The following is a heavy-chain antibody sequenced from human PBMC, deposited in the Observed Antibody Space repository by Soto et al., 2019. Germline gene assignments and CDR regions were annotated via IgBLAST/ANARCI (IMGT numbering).Heavy chain of an antibody. CDR2: ISFTGDT. Sequence: QVQLQESGPGLVKPSETLSLTCTVFGGSVSSGAYYWTWIRQAPGKGLEWIGYISFTGDTTYNPSLRSRAAIAVDTSKNQFSLRLRSATAADTALYYCSRGGHYYESTIWGQGTLVTVSA. J-gene: IGHJ4*02. CDR1: GGSVSSGAYY. D-gene: IGHD3-22*01. CDR3: SRGGHYYESTI. V-gene: IGHV4-61*08.